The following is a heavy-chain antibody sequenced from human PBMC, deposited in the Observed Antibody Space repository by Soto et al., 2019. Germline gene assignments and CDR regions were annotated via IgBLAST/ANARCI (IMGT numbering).Heavy chain of an antibody. CDR1: GFTFSGYI. CDR3: AREESDAFDY. CDR2: ISSGSTYI. Sequence: EVQLVESGGGLVKPGGSLRLSCTASGFTFSGYIMNWVRQAPGKGLEWVSSISSGSTYINYGDSVKGRFTVSRDNAKNSLYLQMDSLRVEDTAVYFCAREESDAFDYWGQGTLVTVSS. V-gene: IGHV3-21*01. J-gene: IGHJ4*02.